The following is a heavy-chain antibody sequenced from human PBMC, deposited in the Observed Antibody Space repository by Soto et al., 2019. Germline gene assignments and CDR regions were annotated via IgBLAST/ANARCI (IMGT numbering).Heavy chain of an antibody. D-gene: IGHD3-16*02. CDR1: GGSISSSNW. V-gene: IGHV4-4*02. CDR3: ARNRAPRIIEEGWFEP. J-gene: IGHJ5*02. Sequence: PSETLSLTCAVSGGSISSSNWWSWVRQPPGKGLEWIGEIYHSGSTNYNPSLKSRVTISVDKSKNQFSLKLSSVTAADTAVYYCARNRAPRIIEEGWFEPWGQGTLVTVSS. CDR2: IYHSGST.